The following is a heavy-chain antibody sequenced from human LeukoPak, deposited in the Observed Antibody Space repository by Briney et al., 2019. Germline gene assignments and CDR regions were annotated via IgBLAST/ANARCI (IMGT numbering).Heavy chain of an antibody. Sequence: GGSLRLSCAASGFTFSRYAMSWVRQAPGKGLEWVSVISGSGGSTYYADSVKGRFTISRDNSKNTLYLQMNSLRVEDTAVYYCAKNLKNSAWYEGWGQGTLVTVSS. CDR3: AKNLKNSAWYEG. V-gene: IGHV3-23*01. CDR2: ISGSGGST. CDR1: GFTFSRYA. D-gene: IGHD6-13*01. J-gene: IGHJ1*01.